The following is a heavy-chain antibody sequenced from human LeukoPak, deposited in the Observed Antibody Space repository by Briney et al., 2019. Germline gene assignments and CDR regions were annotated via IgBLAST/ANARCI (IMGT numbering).Heavy chain of an antibody. V-gene: IGHV1-18*01. CDR1: GYTFTNYG. D-gene: IGHD6-25*01. Sequence: ASVKVSCKASGYTFTNYGIAWVRQAPGQGLDWIGCISAYNGNKRYAQKVHDRVTMTTDRSTGTAYMEMRDLRFDDTAIYYCARDHSGGSQVFDYWGQGTLVTVSS. CDR3: ARDHSGGSQVFDY. J-gene: IGHJ4*02. CDR2: ISAYNGNK.